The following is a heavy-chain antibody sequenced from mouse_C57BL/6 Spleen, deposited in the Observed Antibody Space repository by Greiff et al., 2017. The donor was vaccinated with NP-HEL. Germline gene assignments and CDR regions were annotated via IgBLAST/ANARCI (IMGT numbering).Heavy chain of an antibody. CDR3: TREGYYKVLFDY. V-gene: IGHV5-9-1*02. CDR1: GFTFSSYA. D-gene: IGHD2-3*01. CDR2: ISRGGDYI. J-gene: IGHJ2*01. Sequence: EVMLVESGEGLVKPGGSLKLSCAASGFTFSSYAMSWVRQTPEKRLEWVAYISRGGDYIYYADTVKGRFTISRDNARNTLYLQMSSLKSEDTAMYYCTREGYYKVLFDYWGQGTTLTVSS.